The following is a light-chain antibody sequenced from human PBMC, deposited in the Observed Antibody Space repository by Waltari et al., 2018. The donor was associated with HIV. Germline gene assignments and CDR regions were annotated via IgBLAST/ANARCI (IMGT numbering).Light chain of an antibody. J-gene: IGKJ2*01. CDR3: QQYDSFPST. Sequence: LQMTQSPSIVSASIGDRVTITCRASPTISTWLAWNQQRPGKAPYLLIYKASTLEGGVPSTFSGSGSGTEFTLSISNLQSNDSATYYCQQYDSFPSTFGQGTKLEI. CDR2: KAS. CDR1: PTISTW. V-gene: IGKV1-5*01.